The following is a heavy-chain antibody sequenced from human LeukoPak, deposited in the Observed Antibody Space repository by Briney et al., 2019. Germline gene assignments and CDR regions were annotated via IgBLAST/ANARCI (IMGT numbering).Heavy chain of an antibody. Sequence: PSETLSLTCTVSGGSISSSNFYWGWIRQPPGKGLEWIGSIYYSGSTTYNPSLESRVTISVDKSKNQFSLTLTSVTAADTAIYYCARVMGESWYFYMDVWGKGTTVTVSS. V-gene: IGHV4-39*07. CDR2: IYYSGST. CDR1: GGSISSSNFY. J-gene: IGHJ6*03. CDR3: ARVMGESWYFYMDV. D-gene: IGHD3-16*01.